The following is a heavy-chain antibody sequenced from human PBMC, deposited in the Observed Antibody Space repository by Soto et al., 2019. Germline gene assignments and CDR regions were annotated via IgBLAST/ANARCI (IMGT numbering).Heavy chain of an antibody. CDR3: TIGSWSGEVFDI. V-gene: IGHV1-69*02. J-gene: IGHJ3*02. D-gene: IGHD2-21*01. CDR1: GGTFSTYS. Sequence: QVQLVQSGAEVKKPGSSVKVSCKDSGGTFSTYSMFWVRQAPGQGLEWMGRIIPMLGVRNYAQRFQDRVTIIADKCTATVHMELSSLRSEDTALYYCTIGSWSGEVFDIWGQGTMVTVSS. CDR2: IIPMLGVR.